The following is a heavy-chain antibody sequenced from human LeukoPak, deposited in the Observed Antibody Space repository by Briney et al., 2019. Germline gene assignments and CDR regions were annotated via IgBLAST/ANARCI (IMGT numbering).Heavy chain of an antibody. D-gene: IGHD2-2*02. J-gene: IGHJ6*03. V-gene: IGHV3-23*01. CDR2: ISGSGGST. Sequence: GGSLRLSCAASGFTFSSYAMSWVRQAPGKGLEWVLAISGSGGSTYYADSVKGRFTISRDNSKNTLYLQMNSLRAEDTAVYYCAKSPAAIIEDYYYYYYMDVWGKGTTVTVSS. CDR1: GFTFSSYA. CDR3: AKSPAAIIEDYYYYYYMDV.